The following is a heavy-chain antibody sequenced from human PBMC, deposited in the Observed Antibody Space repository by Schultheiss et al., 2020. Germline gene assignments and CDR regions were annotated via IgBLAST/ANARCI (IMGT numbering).Heavy chain of an antibody. CDR1: GGTFSSYA. Sequence: SVKVSCKASGGTFSSYAISWVRQAPGQGLEWMGGIIPIFGTANYAQKFQGRVTITADKSTSTAYMELSSLRSEDTAVYYCASTPLRPAAHKAYYYYGMDVWGQGTTVTVSS. J-gene: IGHJ6*02. CDR3: ASTPLRPAAHKAYYYYGMDV. D-gene: IGHD2-2*01. CDR2: IIPIFGTA. V-gene: IGHV1-69*06.